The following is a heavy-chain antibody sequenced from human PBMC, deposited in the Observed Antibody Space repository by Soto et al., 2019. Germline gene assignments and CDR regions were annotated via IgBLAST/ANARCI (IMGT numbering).Heavy chain of an antibody. J-gene: IGHJ4*02. V-gene: IGHV3-7*03. D-gene: IGHD3-16*02. CDR3: ARDGLLFSGPYRPSRFDY. Sequence: GGALRLSCAASGFKFSDYWMSWVRQAPGKGLEWVGNIKHDTSEAHYADSVKGRFTITRDNIKNFLFLQMNGLRSDDTASYYCARDGLLFSGPYRPSRFDYWGLGTLVTVSS. CDR2: IKHDTSEA. CDR1: GFKFSDYW.